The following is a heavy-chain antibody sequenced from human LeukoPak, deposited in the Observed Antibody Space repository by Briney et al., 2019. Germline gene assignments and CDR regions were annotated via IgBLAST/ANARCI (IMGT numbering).Heavy chain of an antibody. CDR2: IYYSGST. CDR1: GGSISSYY. J-gene: IGHJ3*02. CDR3: ARDGGNYYDSSGYYVNDAFDI. D-gene: IGHD3-22*01. Sequence: PSETLSLTCTVSGGSISSYYWSWIRQPPGRGLEWIGYIYYSGSTNYNPSLKSRVTISVDTSKNQFSLKLSSVTAADTAVYYCARDGGNYYDSSGYYVNDAFDIWGQGTMVTVSS. V-gene: IGHV4-59*12.